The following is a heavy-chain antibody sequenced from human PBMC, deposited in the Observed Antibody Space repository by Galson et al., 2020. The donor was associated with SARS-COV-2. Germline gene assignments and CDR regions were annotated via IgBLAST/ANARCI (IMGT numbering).Heavy chain of an antibody. CDR2: IHTNGAT. Sequence: SETLSLTCTVSGGYISSNYYYWTWIRQPAGKGLEWLVRIHTNGATNYNPSLKSRVTISLDTSKNQFSLKLNSLTAADTAVYYCAAASHPGALVNYWGQGTLVTVSS. CDR3: AAASHPGALVNY. CDR1: GGYISSNYYY. V-gene: IGHV4-61*02. D-gene: IGHD6-13*01. J-gene: IGHJ4*02.